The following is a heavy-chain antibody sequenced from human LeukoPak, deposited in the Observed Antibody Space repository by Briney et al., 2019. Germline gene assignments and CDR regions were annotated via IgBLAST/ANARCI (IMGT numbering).Heavy chain of an antibody. CDR1: GFTFSGSA. CDR2: IRSKANSYAT. J-gene: IGHJ6*03. Sequence: GGSLRLSCAASGFTFSGSAMHWVRQASGKGLEWVGRIRSKANSYATAYAASVKGRFTISRDNSKNTLYLQMGSLRAEDMAVYYCASGPHYYYMDVWGKGTTVTISS. CDR3: ASGPHYYYMDV. V-gene: IGHV3-73*01.